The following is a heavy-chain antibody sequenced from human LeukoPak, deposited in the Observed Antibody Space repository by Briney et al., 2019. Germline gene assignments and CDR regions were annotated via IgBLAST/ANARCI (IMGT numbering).Heavy chain of an antibody. Sequence: PGGSLRLSCAASGYTFTSYGISWVRQAPGQGLEWMGWISAYNGNTNYAQKLQGRVTMTTDTSTSTAYMELRSLRSDDTAVYYCARDGGNDGFDYWGQGTLVTVSS. CDR2: ISAYNGNT. J-gene: IGHJ4*02. CDR1: GYTFTSYG. V-gene: IGHV1-18*01. D-gene: IGHD1-1*01. CDR3: ARDGGNDGFDY.